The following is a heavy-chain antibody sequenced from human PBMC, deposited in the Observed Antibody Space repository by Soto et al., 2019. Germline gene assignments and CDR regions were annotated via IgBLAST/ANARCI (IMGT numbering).Heavy chain of an antibody. Sequence: EVQLVESGGGLVKPGGSLRLSCAASGFTFSNAWMSWVRQAPGKGLEWVGRIKSKTDGGTTDYAAPVKGRFTISRDDSKNTLYLQMNSLKTEDTAVYYCTTDPDDEPPPHFDYWGQGTLVTVSS. J-gene: IGHJ4*02. CDR2: IKSKTDGGTT. CDR1: GFTFSNAW. V-gene: IGHV3-15*01. D-gene: IGHD1-1*01. CDR3: TTDPDDEPPPHFDY.